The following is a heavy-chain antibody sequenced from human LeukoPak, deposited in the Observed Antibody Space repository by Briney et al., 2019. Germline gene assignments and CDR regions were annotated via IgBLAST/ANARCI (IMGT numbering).Heavy chain of an antibody. CDR2: IYYSGST. CDR3: ARELGSSWPNWFDP. CDR1: GGSISSYY. D-gene: IGHD6-13*01. V-gene: IGHV4-59*01. J-gene: IGHJ5*02. Sequence: SETLSLTCTVSGGSISSYYWSWIRQPPGKGLEWIGYIYYSGSTNYNPSLKSRVTISVDTSKNQFSLKLSSVTAADTAVYYCARELGSSWPNWFDPWGQGTLATVSS.